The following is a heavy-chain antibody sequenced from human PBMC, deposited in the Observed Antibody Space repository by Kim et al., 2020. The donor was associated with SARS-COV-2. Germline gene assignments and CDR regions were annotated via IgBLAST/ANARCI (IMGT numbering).Heavy chain of an antibody. Sequence: GGSLRLSCAASGFTFDDYAMHWVRQAPGKGLEWVSGISWNSGSIGYADSVKGRFTISRDNAKNSLYLQMNSLRAEDTALYYCAKVLVRLWFGAGAFDIWGQGTMVTVSS. CDR2: ISWNSGSI. CDR3: AKVLVRLWFGAGAFDI. J-gene: IGHJ3*02. V-gene: IGHV3-9*01. D-gene: IGHD3-10*01. CDR1: GFTFDDYA.